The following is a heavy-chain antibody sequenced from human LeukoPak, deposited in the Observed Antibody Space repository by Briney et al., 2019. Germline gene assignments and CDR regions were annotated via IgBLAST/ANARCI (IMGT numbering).Heavy chain of an antibody. V-gene: IGHV3-23*01. J-gene: IGHJ6*02. CDR1: GFTFSSYA. CDR2: ISGTGGSA. Sequence: GGSLRLSCAASGFTFSSYAMSWVRQAPGKGVEWASAISGTGGSAYYADSVKGRFTISRDNSKNTLYLHMNSLTAEDTAVYYCAKSKDDPNYYYYYYGLDVWGQGTTVTVSS. D-gene: IGHD3-10*01. CDR3: AKSKDDPNYYYYYYGLDV.